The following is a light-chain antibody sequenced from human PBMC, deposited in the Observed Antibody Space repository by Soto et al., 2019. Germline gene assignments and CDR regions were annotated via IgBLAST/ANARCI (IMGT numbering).Light chain of an antibody. CDR1: QNIRRY. CDR2: AAS. CDR3: QQSYSTPYT. J-gene: IGKJ2*01. V-gene: IGKV1-39*01. Sequence: DIQMTQSPSSLSASVGDRVTITCRASQNIRRYLNWYQQKPGKAPELLISAASSLQSGVPSRFSGGGSGTDFTLTISSLQPDDSATYYYQQSYSTPYTFGHGTNLEIK.